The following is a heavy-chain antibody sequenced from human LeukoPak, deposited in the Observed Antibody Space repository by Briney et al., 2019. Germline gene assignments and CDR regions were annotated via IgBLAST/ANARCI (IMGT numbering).Heavy chain of an antibody. CDR1: GGSISSGDYY. J-gene: IGHJ3*02. D-gene: IGHD5-24*01. V-gene: IGHV4-30-4*02. CDR2: MYYSGST. CDR3: ARGLGRDGYNFLSWADAFDI. Sequence: SETLSLTCTVPGGSISSGDYYWSWIRQPPGKGLEWIAYMYYSGSTYYNPSLKSRVTMSADTSKNQLSLKLSSVTAADTAVYYCARGLGRDGYNFLSWADAFDIWGQGTMVTVSS.